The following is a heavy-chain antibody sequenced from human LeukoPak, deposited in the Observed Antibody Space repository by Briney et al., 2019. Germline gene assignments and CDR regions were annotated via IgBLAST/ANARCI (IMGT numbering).Heavy chain of an antibody. J-gene: IGHJ6*02. Sequence: GESLKISCKGFGESCGDYWIGAGRRMRGKDLEWMGSICRGESQINYSPTFEGRVTISDDDSITTAYLQWSSLTASDTATYSCATYNLRGCRNGHCYRSFFFYGMDVWGQGTAVTVSS. V-gene: IGHV5-51*01. CDR1: GESCGDYW. CDR3: ATYNLRGCRNGHCYRSFFFYGMDV. CDR2: ICRGESQI. D-gene: IGHD2-21*01.